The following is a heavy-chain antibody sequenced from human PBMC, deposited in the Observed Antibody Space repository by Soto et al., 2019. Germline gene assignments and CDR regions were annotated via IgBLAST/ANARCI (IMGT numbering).Heavy chain of an antibody. V-gene: IGHV1-69*13. D-gene: IGHD2-2*02. CDR3: ARDGAGYCSSTSCYTIGGYYYYGMDV. Sequence: SVKVSCKASGGTFSSYAISWVRQAPGQGLEWMGGIIPIFGTANYAQKFQGRVTITADESTSTAYMELSGLRSEDTAVYYCARDGAGYCSSTSCYTIGGYYYYGMDVWGQGTTVTVSS. CDR2: IIPIFGTA. CDR1: GGTFSSYA. J-gene: IGHJ6*02.